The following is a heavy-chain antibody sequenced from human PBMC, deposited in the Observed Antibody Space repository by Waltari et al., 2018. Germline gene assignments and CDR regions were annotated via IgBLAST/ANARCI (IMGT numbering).Heavy chain of an antibody. CDR1: GFSVSSNH. CDR3: AAYGGYSY. V-gene: IGHV3-53*02. Sequence: EVQLVETGGGLIQPGVSLRLSCAVSGFSVSSNHVTWVRQVPGNGLEWISVIYNDGRTYVADSVKGRFTIARDSSKNTVLLQMNMLRVDDTAVYYCAAYGGYSYWGQGTLVTVSS. CDR2: IYNDGRT. D-gene: IGHD3-22*01. J-gene: IGHJ4*02.